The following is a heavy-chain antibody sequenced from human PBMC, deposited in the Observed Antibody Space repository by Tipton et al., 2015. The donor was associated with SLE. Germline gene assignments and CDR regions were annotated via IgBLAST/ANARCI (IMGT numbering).Heavy chain of an antibody. J-gene: IGHJ5*02. CDR1: GFTFSSYG. V-gene: IGHV3-33*08. D-gene: IGHD1-1*01. Sequence: SLRLSCAASGFTFSSYGMHWVCQAPGKGLEWVAVIWYDGSKKYHADSVKGRFTISRDNSKNTLYLQMNTLRPEDTAVYYCVKAATVGGTNWFDTWGQGTLVTVSS. CDR2: IWYDGSKK. CDR3: VKAATVGGTNWFDT.